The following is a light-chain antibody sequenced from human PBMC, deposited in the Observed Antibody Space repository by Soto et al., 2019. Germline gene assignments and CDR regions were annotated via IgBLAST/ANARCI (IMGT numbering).Light chain of an antibody. CDR3: QQYNSYYT. CDR2: DAS. V-gene: IGKV1-5*01. J-gene: IGKJ2*01. CDR1: QSISSW. Sequence: DIQMTQSPSTLSASVGDRVTITCRASQSISSWLAWYQQKPGKAPKLLIYDASSLVXGVPXRFXXXXXXXXXXXXISSLQPDDFATYYCQQYNSYYTFGQGNKLEIK.